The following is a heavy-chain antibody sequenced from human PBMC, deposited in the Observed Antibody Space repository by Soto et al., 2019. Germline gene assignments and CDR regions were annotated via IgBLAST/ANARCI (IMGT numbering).Heavy chain of an antibody. CDR3: ARGSHTYYYGSGSYYRKYYYYGMDV. CDR2: INHSGST. J-gene: IGHJ6*02. V-gene: IGHV4-34*01. D-gene: IGHD3-10*01. Sequence: SETLSLTCAVYGGSFSGYYWSWIRQPPGKGLKWIGEINHSGSTNYNPSLKSRVTISVDTSKNQFSLKLSSVTAADTAVYYCARGSHTYYYGSGSYYRKYYYYGMDVWGQGTTVTVSS. CDR1: GGSFSGYY.